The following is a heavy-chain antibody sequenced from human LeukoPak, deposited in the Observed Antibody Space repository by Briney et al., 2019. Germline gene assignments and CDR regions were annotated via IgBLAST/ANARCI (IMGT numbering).Heavy chain of an antibody. Sequence: GGSLRLSCAASGFTFSSYGMSWVRQAPGKGLEWVSAISGSGGSTYYADSVKGRFTISRDNSKNTLYLQMNSLRAEDTAVYYCAKDLRHIVVVTAIDAFDIWGQGTMVTVSS. V-gene: IGHV3-23*01. CDR1: GFTFSSYG. D-gene: IGHD2-21*02. J-gene: IGHJ3*02. CDR3: AKDLRHIVVVTAIDAFDI. CDR2: ISGSGGST.